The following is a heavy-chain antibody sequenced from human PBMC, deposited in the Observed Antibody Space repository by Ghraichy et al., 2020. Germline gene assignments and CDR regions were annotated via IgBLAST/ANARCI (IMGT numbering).Heavy chain of an antibody. CDR3: AKDTSGSYSH. CDR2: ISWDGGST. V-gene: IGHV3-43*01. Sequence: GSLRLSCAASGFTFDDYTMHWVRQAPGKGLEWVSLISWDGGSTYYADSVKGRFTISRDNSKNSLYLQMNSLRTEDTALYYCAKDTSGSYSHWGQGTLVTVSS. J-gene: IGHJ4*02. D-gene: IGHD1-26*01. CDR1: GFTFDDYT.